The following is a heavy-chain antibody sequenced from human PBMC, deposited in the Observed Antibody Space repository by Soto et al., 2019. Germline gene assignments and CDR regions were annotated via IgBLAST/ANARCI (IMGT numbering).Heavy chain of an antibody. CDR1: GGTFSSYA. V-gene: IGHV1-69*01. CDR3: ARVAGGRDCCGDCYEWYFDL. Sequence: QVQLVQSGAEVKKPGSSVKVSCKASGGTFSSYAISWVRQAPGQGLEWMGGIIPIFGAANYAQTFQGRVTITADESTSTAYMELSSLRSEYTAVYYCARVAGGRDCCGDCYEWYFDLWGRGTLVTVSS. J-gene: IGHJ2*01. D-gene: IGHD2-21*02. CDR2: IIPIFGAA.